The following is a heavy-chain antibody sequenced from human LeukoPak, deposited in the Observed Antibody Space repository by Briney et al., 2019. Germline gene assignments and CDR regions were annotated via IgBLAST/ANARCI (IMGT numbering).Heavy chain of an antibody. CDR1: GDTFSSYG. CDR2: IIPILDMP. Sequence: SVKVSCKASGDTFSSYGFSWVRQAPGQGLEWMGRIIPILDMPTYTQKFKDRVTITADKSTSTVYMEVRSLTSEDTAVYYCARAHSKGFVSSWDHWGQGTLVTVSS. D-gene: IGHD6-13*01. CDR3: ARAHSKGFVSSWDH. V-gene: IGHV1-69*04. J-gene: IGHJ4*02.